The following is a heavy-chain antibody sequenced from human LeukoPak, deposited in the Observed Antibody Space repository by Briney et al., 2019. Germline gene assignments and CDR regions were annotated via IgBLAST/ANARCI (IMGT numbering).Heavy chain of an antibody. CDR3: ARGSVDTATVTFDY. CDR1: GFTFSSYE. D-gene: IGHD5-18*01. Sequence: GGSLRLSCAASGFTFSSYEMNWVRQAPGKGLEWVSYISSSGSTIYYADSVKGRFTISRDNAKNSLYLQMNSLRAEDTAVYYCARGSVDTATVTFDYWGQGTLVTVSS. J-gene: IGHJ4*02. V-gene: IGHV3-48*03. CDR2: ISSSGSTI.